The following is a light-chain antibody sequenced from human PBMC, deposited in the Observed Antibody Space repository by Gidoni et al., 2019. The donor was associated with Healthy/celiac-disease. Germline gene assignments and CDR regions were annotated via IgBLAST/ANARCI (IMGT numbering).Light chain of an antibody. Sequence: EIVLTQSPATLSLSPGERATLSCRASQSVSSYLAWYQQKPGQDPRLLIYDASNRATGIPAGFSGSGSGTDFTLTISSLEPEDFAVYYCQQRSNWPPRTFGGGTKVEIK. CDR2: DAS. CDR1: QSVSSY. V-gene: IGKV3-11*01. CDR3: QQRSNWPPRT. J-gene: IGKJ4*01.